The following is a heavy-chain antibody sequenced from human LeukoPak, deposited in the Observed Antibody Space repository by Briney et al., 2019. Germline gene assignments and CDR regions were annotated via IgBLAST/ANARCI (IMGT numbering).Heavy chain of an antibody. CDR2: ISSSSRTI. V-gene: IGHV3-48*01. CDR3: ARVGYCSSTSCLDAFDI. D-gene: IGHD2-2*01. CDR1: GFTFSSYS. J-gene: IGHJ3*02. Sequence: GGSLRLSCAASGFTFSSYSMNWVRQAPGKGLEWVSYISSSSRTIYYADSVKGRFTISRDNAKNSLYLQMNSLRAEDTAVYYCARVGYCSSTSCLDAFDIWGQGTMVTVSS.